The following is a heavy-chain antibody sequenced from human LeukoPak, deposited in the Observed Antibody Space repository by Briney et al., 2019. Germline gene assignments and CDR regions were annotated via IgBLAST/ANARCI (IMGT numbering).Heavy chain of an antibody. V-gene: IGHV3-23*01. D-gene: IGHD3-3*01. CDR1: GFTFSSYA. J-gene: IGHJ4*02. Sequence: GGSLRLSCAASGFTFSSYAMSWVRQAPGKGLEWVSTISNSDGSTYYADSVKGRFSISRDNSENTLYLQMNSLRAEDTAVYYWAKQTVYFLGGQGPLVTVSS. CDR2: ISNSDGST. CDR3: AKQTVYFL.